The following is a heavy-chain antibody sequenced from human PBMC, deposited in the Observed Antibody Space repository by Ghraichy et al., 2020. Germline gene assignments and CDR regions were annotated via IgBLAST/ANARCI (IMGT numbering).Heavy chain of an antibody. CDR3: ARDLIDYYDSSGYYATLGPNWFDP. CDR2: ISSSSSTI. D-gene: IGHD3-22*01. Sequence: GGSLRLSCAASGFTFSSYSMNWVRQAPGKGLEWVSYISSSSSTIYYADSVKGRFTISRDNAKNSLYLQMNSLRAEDTAVYYCARDLIDYYDSSGYYATLGPNWFDPWGQGTLVTVSS. J-gene: IGHJ5*02. V-gene: IGHV3-48*01. CDR1: GFTFSSYS.